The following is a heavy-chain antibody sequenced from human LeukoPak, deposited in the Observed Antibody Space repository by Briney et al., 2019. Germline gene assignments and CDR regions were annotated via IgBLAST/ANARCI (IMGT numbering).Heavy chain of an antibody. CDR2: LYPGDSDT. D-gene: IGHD2-15*01. Sequence: LGESLKISCKGSGYSFTSYWMGWVRQMPGKGLEWMGMLYPGDSDTRYSPSFQGQVTISADKPISTAFLQWSSLKASDTAMYYCARPPSRYCSGGSCYSDAYFDYWGQGTLVTVSS. V-gene: IGHV5-51*01. CDR3: ARPPSRYCSGGSCYSDAYFDY. CDR1: GYSFTSYW. J-gene: IGHJ4*02.